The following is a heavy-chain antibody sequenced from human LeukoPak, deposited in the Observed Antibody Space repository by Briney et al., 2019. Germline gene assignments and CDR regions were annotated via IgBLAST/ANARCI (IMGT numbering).Heavy chain of an antibody. J-gene: IGHJ4*02. CDR1: GGSIGSRAYY. D-gene: IGHD6-19*01. Sequence: PSETLSLTCTVSGGSIGSRAYYWSWIRQPAGKGLGYIGRIYTDGSRNHNPSLKSRVSISMDTSNNQFSLRVTSVTAADTGVYYCASEGLALAGNFYYWGQGALVTVSS. CDR2: IYTDGSR. V-gene: IGHV4-61*02. CDR3: ASEGLALAGNFYY.